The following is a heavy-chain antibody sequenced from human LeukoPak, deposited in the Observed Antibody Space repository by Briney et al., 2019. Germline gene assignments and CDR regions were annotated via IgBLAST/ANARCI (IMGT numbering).Heavy chain of an antibody. CDR2: INHSGST. J-gene: IGHJ4*02. D-gene: IGHD3-22*01. CDR3: ARGGRFHVIGMIVVVTPPFDY. V-gene: IGHV4-34*01. CDR1: GGSFSGYY. Sequence: PSETLSLTCAVYGGSFSGYYWSWIRQPPGKGLEWIGEINHSGSTNYNPSLKSRVTISVDTSKNQFPLKLSSVTAADTAVFYCARGGRFHVIGMIVVVTPPFDYWGQGTLVTVSS.